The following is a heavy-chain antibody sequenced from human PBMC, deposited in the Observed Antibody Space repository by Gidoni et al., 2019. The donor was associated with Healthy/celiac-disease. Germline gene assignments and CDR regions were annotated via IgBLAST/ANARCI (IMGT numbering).Heavy chain of an antibody. Sequence: QVQLVQSGAEVKKPGSSVKVSCKASGGTFSSYAISWVRQAPGQGLEWMGGIIPIFGTANYAQKFQGRVTITADKSTSTAYMELSSLRSEDTAVYYCARDLVHFWSGYFPGVDVWGKGTTVTVSS. D-gene: IGHD3-3*02. CDR2: IIPIFGTA. J-gene: IGHJ6*04. CDR3: ARDLVHFWSGYFPGVDV. CDR1: GGTFSSYA. V-gene: IGHV1-69*06.